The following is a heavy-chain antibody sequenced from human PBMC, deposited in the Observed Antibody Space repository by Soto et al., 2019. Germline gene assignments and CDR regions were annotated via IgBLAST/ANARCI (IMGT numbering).Heavy chain of an antibody. D-gene: IGHD6-19*01. CDR1: GDSISSSDYF. Sequence: QLQLQESGPGLVKPSETLSLTCTVSGDSISSSDYFWAWIRPPPGTGLEWIGRRYFRGSPYFNPSLGRRVTRAGDTAKNQLAVRRSALTAADTAVYYCARQYTRAWFFQHWGQGTLVSVSS. V-gene: IGHV4-39*01. CDR2: RYFRGSP. CDR3: ARQYTRAWFFQH. J-gene: IGHJ1*01.